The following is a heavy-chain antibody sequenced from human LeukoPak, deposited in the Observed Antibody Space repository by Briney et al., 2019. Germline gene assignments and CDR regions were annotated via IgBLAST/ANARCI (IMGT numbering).Heavy chain of an antibody. J-gene: IGHJ4*02. D-gene: IGHD3-10*01. V-gene: IGHV4-38-2*01. CDR2: IYHSGST. Sequence: SETLSLXCAVSGYSISSGYYWGWIRQPPGKGLEWIGSIYHSGSTYYNPSLKSRVTISVDTSKNQFSLKLSSVTAADTAVYYCARRRYYGSVIDYWAREPWSPSPQ. CDR3: ARRRYYGSVIDY. CDR1: GYSISSGYY.